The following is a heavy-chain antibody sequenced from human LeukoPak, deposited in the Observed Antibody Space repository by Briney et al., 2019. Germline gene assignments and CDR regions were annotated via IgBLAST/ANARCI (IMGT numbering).Heavy chain of an antibody. CDR1: GFTFSTFSRSW. D-gene: IGHD1-1*01. CDR3: ARDDVAWNDVHWFDP. V-gene: IGHV3-7*01. Sequence: GGSLRLSCAASGFTFSTFSRSWMSWVRQAPGKGLEWVANIKEDGSQKYYVDSVKGRFTISRDNARNSLYLQMSSLRVEDTAVYYCARDDVAWNDVHWFDPWGQGTLVTVSS. J-gene: IGHJ5*02. CDR2: IKEDGSQK.